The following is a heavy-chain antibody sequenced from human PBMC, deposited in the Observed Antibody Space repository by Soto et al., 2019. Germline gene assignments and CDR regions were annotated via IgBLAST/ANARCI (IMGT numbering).Heavy chain of an antibody. CDR1: GGTFSSYA. CDR2: IIPIFGTA. D-gene: IGHD6-6*01. J-gene: IGHJ4*02. CDR3: ARETYSSSPQAHFDY. V-gene: IGHV1-69*06. Sequence: ASVKVSCKASGGTFSSYAISWVRQAPGQGLEWMGGIIPIFGTANYAQKFQGRVTITADKSTSTAYMELSSLRSEDTAVYYCARETYSSSPQAHFDYWGQGTLVTVSS.